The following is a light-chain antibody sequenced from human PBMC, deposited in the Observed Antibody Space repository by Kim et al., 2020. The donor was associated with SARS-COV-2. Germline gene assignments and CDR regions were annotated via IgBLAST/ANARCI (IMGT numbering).Light chain of an antibody. J-gene: IGKJ4*01. CDR1: QDISNY. CDR3: KLYGNLPRLT. Sequence: DIQMTQSPSSLSASVGDRVTITCQASQDISNYLNWYQQKPGKAPKLLIYDASNLETGVPSRFSGIGSGTDFTFTISSLQPEDIATYYCKLYGNLPRLTFFGGTTVYIK. V-gene: IGKV1-33*01. CDR2: DAS.